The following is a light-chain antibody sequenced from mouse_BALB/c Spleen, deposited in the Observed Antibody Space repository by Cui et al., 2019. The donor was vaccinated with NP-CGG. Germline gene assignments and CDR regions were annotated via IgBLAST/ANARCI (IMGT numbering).Light chain of an antibody. CDR2: GTN. Sequence: QAVVTQGSALTTSPGETVTLTCRSSTGAVTTSNYANWVQEKPDHLFTGLIGGTNNRAAGVPARFSGSLIGDKAALTITGAQTEDEAIYFCALWYSNHWVFGGGTKLTVL. CDR1: TGAVTTSNY. CDR3: ALWYSNHWV. J-gene: IGLJ1*01. V-gene: IGLV1*01.